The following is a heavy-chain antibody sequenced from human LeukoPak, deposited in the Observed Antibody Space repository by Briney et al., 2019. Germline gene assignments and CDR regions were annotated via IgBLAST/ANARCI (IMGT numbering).Heavy chain of an antibody. J-gene: IGHJ4*02. V-gene: IGHV4-59*01. CDR2: IYYSGST. Sequence: SETLSLTCTVSGGSLCSYYWSWIRQPPGKGVEWIGYIYYSGSTNYNPSLKSRVTISVDTSKNQFSLKLSSVTAADTAVYYCARGVRHFDYWGQGTLVTVSS. CDR1: GGSLCSYY. CDR3: ARGVRHFDY.